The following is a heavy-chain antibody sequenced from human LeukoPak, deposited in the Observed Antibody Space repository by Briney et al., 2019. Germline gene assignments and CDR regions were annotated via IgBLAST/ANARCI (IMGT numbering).Heavy chain of an antibody. V-gene: IGHV3-30*18. J-gene: IGHJ5*02. CDR1: GFTFSSYG. CDR3: AKGPYYYGSGSYYNWFDP. D-gene: IGHD3-10*01. Sequence: GRSLRLSCAASGFTFSSYGMHWVRQATGKGLERVAVISYDGSNKYYADSVKGRFTISRDNSKNTLYLQMNSLRAEDTAVYYCAKGPYYYGSGSYYNWFDPWGQGTLVTVSS. CDR2: ISYDGSNK.